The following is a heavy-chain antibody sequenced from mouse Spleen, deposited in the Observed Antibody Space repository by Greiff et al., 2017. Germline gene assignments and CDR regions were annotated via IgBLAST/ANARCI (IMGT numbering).Heavy chain of an antibody. Sequence: VQLQQSGPELVKPGASVKISCKASGYAFSSSWMNWVKQRPGKGLEWIGRIYPGDGDTNYNGKFKGKATLTADKSSSTAYMQLSSLTSEDSAVYFCARESHRYYFDYWGQGTTLTVSS. D-gene: IGHD2-14*01. CDR2: IYPGDGDT. J-gene: IGHJ2*01. CDR3: ARESHRYYFDY. V-gene: IGHV1-82*01. CDR1: GYAFSSSW.